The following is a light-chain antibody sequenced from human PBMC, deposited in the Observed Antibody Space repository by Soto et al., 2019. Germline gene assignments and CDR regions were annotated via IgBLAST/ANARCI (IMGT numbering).Light chain of an antibody. Sequence: EIVLTQSPCTLSFSPGERATLSSRSSQSVSSSYLAWYQQKPGLAPRLLIYGASSRATGIPDRFSGSGSGTDFTLTISRLEPEDFAVYYCQQYGSSRWTFGHGTKVDIK. CDR3: QQYGSSRWT. V-gene: IGKV3-20*01. CDR1: QSVSSSY. CDR2: GAS. J-gene: IGKJ1*01.